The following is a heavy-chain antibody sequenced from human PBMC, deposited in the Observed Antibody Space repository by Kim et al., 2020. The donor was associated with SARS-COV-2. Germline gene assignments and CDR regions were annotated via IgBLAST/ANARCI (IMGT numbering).Heavy chain of an antibody. Sequence: AAPVKGRFTISRDDSKHTLYRQMNSLKTEDTAVYYCTTDPGGQQLRSFDYWGQGTLVTVSS. J-gene: IGHJ4*02. D-gene: IGHD6-13*01. CDR3: TTDPGGQQLRSFDY. V-gene: IGHV3-15*01.